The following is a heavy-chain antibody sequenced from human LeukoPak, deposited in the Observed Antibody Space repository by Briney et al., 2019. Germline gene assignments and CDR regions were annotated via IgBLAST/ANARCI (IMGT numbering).Heavy chain of an antibody. CDR3: AKEIPYFDFWSGYYALDY. V-gene: IGHV4-4*07. CDR2: IDVSGST. J-gene: IGHJ4*02. Sequence: SETLSPTCTVSGGSISSFYWSWLRQPAGKGLEWIGRIDVSGSTNYNPSLKSRVTMTVDPSKNQFSLRLTSVTAADTAVYYCAKEIPYFDFWSGYYALDYWGQGTLVTVSS. CDR1: GGSISSFY. D-gene: IGHD3/OR15-3a*01.